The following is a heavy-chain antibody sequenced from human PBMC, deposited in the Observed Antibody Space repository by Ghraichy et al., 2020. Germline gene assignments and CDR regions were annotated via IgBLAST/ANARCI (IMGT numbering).Heavy chain of an antibody. Sequence: SETLSLTCAVFGGSFSRFYWSWIRQSPGKGLEWIGEINHSGSTNYNPSLKSRVTISVDTSKNQFSLKLSSVTAADTAVYYCARGLSLSRPYYFDYWGQGTLFTVSS. V-gene: IGHV4-34*01. CDR1: GGSFSRFY. J-gene: IGHJ4*02. CDR2: INHSGST. CDR3: ARGLSLSRPYYFDY. D-gene: IGHD2/OR15-2a*01.